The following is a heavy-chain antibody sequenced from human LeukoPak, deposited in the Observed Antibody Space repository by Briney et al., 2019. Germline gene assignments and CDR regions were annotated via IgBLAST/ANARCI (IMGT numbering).Heavy chain of an antibody. Sequence: GGSLRLSCAASGFTFSSYSMNWVRQAPGKGLEWVSSISSSSSYIYYADSVKGRFTISRDNDKESLYVQMNSLRAEDTAVYYCAREIGVYFDYWGEGNLVTVSS. CDR1: GFTFSSYS. J-gene: IGHJ4*02. CDR3: AREIGVYFDY. V-gene: IGHV3-21*01. CDR2: ISSSSSYI.